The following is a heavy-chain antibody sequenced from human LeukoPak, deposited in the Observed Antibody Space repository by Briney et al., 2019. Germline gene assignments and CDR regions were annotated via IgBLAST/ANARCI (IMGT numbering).Heavy chain of an antibody. CDR3: ARDLIVPDAMTGSGSYSTDY. CDR1: GGSISEYY. CDR2: INSIGST. Sequence: SETLSLTCTVSGGSISEYYWSWIRQTAGKGLEYIGRINSIGSTNYNPSLKSRVTMSVDTSKNQFSLKLSSVTAADTAVYYCARDLIVPDAMTGSGSYSTDYWGQGTLATVSS. V-gene: IGHV4-4*07. J-gene: IGHJ4*02. D-gene: IGHD3-10*01.